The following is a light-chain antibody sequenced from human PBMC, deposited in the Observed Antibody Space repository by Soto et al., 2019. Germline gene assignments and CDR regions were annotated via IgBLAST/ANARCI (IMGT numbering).Light chain of an antibody. J-gene: IGKJ1*01. CDR2: DAS. CDR3: QQYETLSGT. Sequence: DIQMTQSPSTLSSSVGDGVTITSRASQSISSWLDWYQQKPGKAPKLLISDASSLESGVTSSFSGSGSGTEFTLTIASLQPDDFATYYCQQYETLSGTFGPGTKVDIK. V-gene: IGKV1-5*01. CDR1: QSISSW.